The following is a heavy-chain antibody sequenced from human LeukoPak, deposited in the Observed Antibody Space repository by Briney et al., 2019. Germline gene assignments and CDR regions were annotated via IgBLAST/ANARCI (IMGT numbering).Heavy chain of an antibody. CDR1: GGSIRSSSYY. Sequence: SETLSLTCTVSGGSIRSSSYYWGWIRQPPGKGLEWIGCIYYSGSTYYNPSLKSRVTISVDTSKNQFSLKLSSVTAADTAVYYCARHARIAAAGIYYYYGMDVWGQGTTVTVSS. J-gene: IGHJ6*02. D-gene: IGHD6-13*01. CDR3: ARHARIAAAGIYYYYGMDV. V-gene: IGHV4-39*01. CDR2: IYYSGST.